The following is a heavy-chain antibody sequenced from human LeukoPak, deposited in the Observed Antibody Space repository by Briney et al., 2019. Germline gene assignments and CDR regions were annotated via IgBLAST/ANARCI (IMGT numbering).Heavy chain of an antibody. Sequence: ASVKVSCKASGYTFTSYGISWVRQAPGQGLEWMGWISAYNGNTNYAQKLQGRVTMTTDTSTSTAYMELRSLRSDDTAVYYCARDRSVLRFLEWSEYCQHWGQGTLVTVSS. CDR3: ARDRSVLRFLEWSEYCQH. V-gene: IGHV1-18*01. CDR1: GYTFTSYG. D-gene: IGHD3-3*01. CDR2: ISAYNGNT. J-gene: IGHJ1*01.